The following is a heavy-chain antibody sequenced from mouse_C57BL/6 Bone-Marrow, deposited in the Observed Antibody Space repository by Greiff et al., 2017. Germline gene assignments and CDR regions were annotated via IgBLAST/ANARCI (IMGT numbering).Heavy chain of an antibody. D-gene: IGHD2-4*01. Sequence: VQLQQPGAELVRPGTSVKLSCKASGYTFTSYWTHWVKQRPGQGLEWIGVIDPSDSYTNYNQKFKGKATLTVDTSSSTAYMQLSSLTSEDSAVYYCARRVYYDYDAGLYYYAMDYWGQGTSVTVSS. V-gene: IGHV1-59*01. CDR1: GYTFTSYW. CDR3: ARRVYYDYDAGLYYYAMDY. J-gene: IGHJ4*01. CDR2: IDPSDSYT.